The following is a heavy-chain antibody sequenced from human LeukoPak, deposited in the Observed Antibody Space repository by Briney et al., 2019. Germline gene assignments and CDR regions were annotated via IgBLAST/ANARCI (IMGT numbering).Heavy chain of an antibody. V-gene: IGHV3-72*01. Sequence: GGSLRLSCAASGFTFSDHLMDWVRQAPGKGLEWIGRIRKKNKSYTTEYAASVKGRFTISRDDSKSSPYLQMNSLKTEDTAVYYCSRDGSSSDWSAFDIWGQGTVVTVSS. CDR2: IRKKNKSYTT. D-gene: IGHD6-19*01. CDR1: GFTFSDHL. CDR3: SRDGSSSDWSAFDI. J-gene: IGHJ3*02.